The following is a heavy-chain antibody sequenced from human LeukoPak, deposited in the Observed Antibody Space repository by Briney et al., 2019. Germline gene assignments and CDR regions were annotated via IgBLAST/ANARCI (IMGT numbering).Heavy chain of an antibody. CDR3: ARISESGWAHLTYYYYYMDV. CDR1: GYTFTSYG. V-gene: IGHV1-18*01. D-gene: IGHD6-19*01. CDR2: ISAYNGNT. Sequence: ASVKVSCKASGYTFTSYGISWVRQAPGQGLEWMGWISAYNGNTNYAQKLQGRVTMTTDTSTSTAYMELRRLRSDDTAVYYSARISESGWAHLTYYYYYMDVWGKGTTVTISS. J-gene: IGHJ6*03.